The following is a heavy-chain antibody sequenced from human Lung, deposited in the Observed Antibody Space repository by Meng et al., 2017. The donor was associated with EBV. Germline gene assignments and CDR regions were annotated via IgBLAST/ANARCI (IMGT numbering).Heavy chain of an antibody. D-gene: IGHD5-18*01. V-gene: IGHV4-4*02. CDR1: GGSISSVYW. Sequence: VQLEESGPGLVKPSETLTLTCAVSGGSISSVYWWTWVRQSPGKGLEWIGEIYHSGSTNYNPFLKSRVTISVDKSKNQFSLKLTSVTAADTAVYYCARGGYYSFDYWGQGTLVTVSS. J-gene: IGHJ4*02. CDR3: ARGGYYSFDY. CDR2: IYHSGST.